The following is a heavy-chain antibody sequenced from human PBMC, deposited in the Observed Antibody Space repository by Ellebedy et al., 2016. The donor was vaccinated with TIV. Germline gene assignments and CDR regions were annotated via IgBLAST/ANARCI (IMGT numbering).Heavy chain of an antibody. J-gene: IGHJ4*02. CDR3: ATQATGHYNFDY. V-gene: IGHV4-59*12. CDR2: AYYSGST. CDR1: DGSIRPYY. D-gene: IGHD3-9*01. Sequence: SETLSLTCIVSDGSIRPYYWTWIRQSPGRGLEWIGYAYYSGSTDYNPSLESRVTISVDSSKNQISLRLTSVTAADTAVYYCATQATGHYNFDYWGQGTLVTVSS.